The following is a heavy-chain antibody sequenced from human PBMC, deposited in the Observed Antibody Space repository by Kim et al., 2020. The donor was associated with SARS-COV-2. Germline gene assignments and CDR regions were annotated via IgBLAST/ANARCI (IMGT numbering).Heavy chain of an antibody. CDR2: ISYDGSNK. D-gene: IGHD5-18*01. CDR1: GFTFSSYG. CDR3: AKESELGVYSYGVDY. J-gene: IGHJ4*02. Sequence: GGSLRLSCAASGFTFSSYGMHWVRQAPGKGLEWVAVISYDGSNKYYADSVKGRFTISRDNSKNTLYLQMNSLRAEDTAVYYCAKESELGVYSYGVDYWGQGTLVTVSS. V-gene: IGHV3-30*18.